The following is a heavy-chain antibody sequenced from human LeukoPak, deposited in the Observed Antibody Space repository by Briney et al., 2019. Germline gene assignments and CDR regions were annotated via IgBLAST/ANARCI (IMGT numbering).Heavy chain of an antibody. V-gene: IGHV3-15*01. D-gene: IGHD5-12*01. CDR1: GFTFNNYA. CDR2: IKSKTDGGTT. Sequence: TSGGSLRLSCAASGFTFNNYAMTWVRQAPGKGLEWVGRIKSKTDGGTTDYAAPVKGRFTISRDDSKNTLYLQMNSLKTEDTAVYYCTARQWLRTLAFDYWGQGTLVTVSS. J-gene: IGHJ4*02. CDR3: TARQWLRTLAFDY.